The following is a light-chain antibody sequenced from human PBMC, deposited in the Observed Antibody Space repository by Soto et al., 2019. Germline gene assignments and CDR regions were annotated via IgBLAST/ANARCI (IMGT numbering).Light chain of an antibody. Sequence: EIVLTQSPATLSLPPGERATLSCRASQSISSYLAWYQQKPGQAPRLLIYDASNRATGIPARFSGSGSGTDFTLTISSLEPEDFAVYYCQQRYSWPITFGQGTRLEIK. CDR3: QQRYSWPIT. CDR2: DAS. J-gene: IGKJ5*01. V-gene: IGKV3-11*01. CDR1: QSISSY.